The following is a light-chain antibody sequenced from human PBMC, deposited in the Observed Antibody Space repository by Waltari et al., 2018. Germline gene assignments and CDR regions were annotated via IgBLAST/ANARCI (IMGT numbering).Light chain of an antibody. J-gene: IGKJ1*01. CDR1: QSVGKY. V-gene: IGKV3-20*01. Sequence: EIVLTQSPGTLSLSPAERATLSCCASQSVGKYVAWYQQKPGQAPRLLIYHTSTRATGVPDRFSGSGSGTDFSLTISRLEPEDFAVYYCQHYERLPATFGQGTKVEIK. CDR2: HTS. CDR3: QHYERLPAT.